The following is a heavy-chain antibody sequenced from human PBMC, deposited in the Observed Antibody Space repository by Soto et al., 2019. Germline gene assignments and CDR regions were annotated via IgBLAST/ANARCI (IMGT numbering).Heavy chain of an antibody. V-gene: IGHV4-39*01. CDR2: IYYDGNT. D-gene: IGHD6-6*01. CDR3: ARLSIEPRLFMYPFHS. CDR1: GDSITSSSHY. Sequence: SETLSLTCTVSGDSITSSSHYWGWIRQPPGKGLECIANIYYDGNTYYNPSLKSRVAISLDTSKNQFSLRLNSVTAADTAVYYCARLSIEPRLFMYPFHSWGQGTLVTGSS. J-gene: IGHJ4*02.